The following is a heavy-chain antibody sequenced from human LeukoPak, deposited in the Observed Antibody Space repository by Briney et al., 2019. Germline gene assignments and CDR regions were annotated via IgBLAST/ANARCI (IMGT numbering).Heavy chain of an antibody. CDR1: GYTFTSYY. CDR3: AREGLSRYDFWSGYSTNWFDP. J-gene: IGHJ5*02. CDR2: INPSGGST. V-gene: IGHV1-46*01. Sequence: ASVKASCKASGYTFTSYYMHWVRQAPGQGLEWMGIINPSGGSTSYAQKFQGRVTMTRDMSTSTVYMELSSLRSEDTAVYYCAREGLSRYDFWSGYSTNWFDPWGQGTLVTVSS. D-gene: IGHD3-3*01.